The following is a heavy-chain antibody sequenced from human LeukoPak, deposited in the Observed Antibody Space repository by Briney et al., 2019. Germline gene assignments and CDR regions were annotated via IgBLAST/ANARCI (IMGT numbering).Heavy chain of an antibody. CDR2: IHKDGSST. CDR3: ARDFWGAYRVDYFDY. V-gene: IGHV3-74*01. D-gene: IGHD3-3*01. Sequence: PGGSLRLSCAASGFTFSSKWMHWVRQAPGKGLVWVSRIHKDGSSTTYADSVKGRFTISRDNAKNTLYLQMNSLRAEDTAIYYCARDFWGAYRVDYFDYWGQGTLVTVSS. CDR1: GFTFSSKW. J-gene: IGHJ4*02.